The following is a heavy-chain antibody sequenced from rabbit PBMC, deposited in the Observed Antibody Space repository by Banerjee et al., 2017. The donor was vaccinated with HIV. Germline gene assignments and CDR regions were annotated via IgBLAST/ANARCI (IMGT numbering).Heavy chain of an antibody. CDR2: IYAGERSI. D-gene: IGHD2-1*01. CDR1: GFSFGGDY. CDR3: ARGYDDYDARLDL. J-gene: IGHJ3*01. V-gene: IGHV1S7*01. Sequence: LLKESGGDLVKPEGSLTLTCTASGFSFGGDYHISWVRQAPGKGLEWIGIIYAGERSIDYASWVNGRFTISSDNAQNTLYLQLNSLTAADTATYFCARGYDDYDARLDLWGPGTLVTVS.